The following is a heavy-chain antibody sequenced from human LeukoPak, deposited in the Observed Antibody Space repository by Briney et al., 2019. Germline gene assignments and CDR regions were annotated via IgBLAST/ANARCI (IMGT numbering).Heavy chain of an antibody. CDR3: ASKWVTYYYNSSYYHYPTDVFDI. CDR2: INANSGGT. J-gene: IGHJ3*02. D-gene: IGHD3-22*01. V-gene: IGHV1-2*06. CDR1: GYAFTKYA. Sequence: ASVKVSCKASGYAFTKYAVQWVRQAPGQGLEWMGRINANSGGTNYAQKLQGRVTMTRDTSISTAYMELSRLRSDDTAVYYCASKWVTYYYNSSYYHYPTDVFDIWGQGTMVTVSS.